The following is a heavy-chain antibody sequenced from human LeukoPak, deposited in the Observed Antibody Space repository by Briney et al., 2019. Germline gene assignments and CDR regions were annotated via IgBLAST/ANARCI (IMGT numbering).Heavy chain of an antibody. CDR1: GFTFSHYG. CDR2: ISGSGGST. CDR3: AKDLTDSGMVAPTSGDY. V-gene: IGHV3-23*01. Sequence: PGGSLRLSCAASGFTFSHYGMHWVRQAPGKGLECVSAISGSGGSTYYADSVKGRFTISRDNSKNTLYLQMNSLRAEDTAVYYCAKDLTDSGMVAPTSGDYWGQGTLVTVSS. J-gene: IGHJ4*02. D-gene: IGHD1-26*01.